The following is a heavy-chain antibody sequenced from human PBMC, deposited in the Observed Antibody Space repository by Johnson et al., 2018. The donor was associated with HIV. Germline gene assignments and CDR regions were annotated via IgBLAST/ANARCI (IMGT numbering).Heavy chain of an antibody. CDR1: GFTVSRNY. Sequence: MLLVESGGGLVQPGGSLRLSCAASGFTVSRNYISWVRQAPGKGLEWVSVIYSGGSTHYADSVKGIFTISRDNSKNTVYLQMNSLRADDTAVHYCARGYILTGYSGAFDLWGQGTMVTVSS. CDR2: IYSGGST. CDR3: ARGYILTGYSGAFDL. D-gene: IGHD3-9*01. J-gene: IGHJ3*01. V-gene: IGHV3-66*01.